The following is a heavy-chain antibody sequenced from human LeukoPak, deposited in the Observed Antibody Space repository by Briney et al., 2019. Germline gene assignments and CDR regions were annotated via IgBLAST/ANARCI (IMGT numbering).Heavy chain of an antibody. CDR2: IYTSGST. J-gene: IGHJ5*02. V-gene: IGHV4-4*07. Sequence: SETLSLTCTVSGGSISSYYWSWIRQPAGKGLEWIGRIYTSGSTNYNPSLKSRVTMSVDTSKNQFSLKLSSVTAADTAVYYCARDAEITMVRGVPFDPRGQGTLVTVSS. CDR3: ARDAEITMVRGVPFDP. CDR1: GGSISSYY. D-gene: IGHD3-10*01.